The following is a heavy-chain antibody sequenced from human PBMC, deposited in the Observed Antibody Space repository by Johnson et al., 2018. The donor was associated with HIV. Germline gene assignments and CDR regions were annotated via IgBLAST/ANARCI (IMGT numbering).Heavy chain of an antibody. CDR2: ISSSGSTI. Sequence: QVQLVESGGGLVKPGGSLRLSCAASGFTFSDYYMSWIRQAPGKGLEWVSYISSSGSTIYYADSVKGRFTLSRDNSKNTLYLQTNSLRVEDTAVYYCAREQATLWFRASGAAFDIWGQGTMVTVSS. D-gene: IGHD3-10*01. V-gene: IGHV3-11*04. CDR3: AREQATLWFRASGAAFDI. J-gene: IGHJ3*02. CDR1: GFTFSDYY.